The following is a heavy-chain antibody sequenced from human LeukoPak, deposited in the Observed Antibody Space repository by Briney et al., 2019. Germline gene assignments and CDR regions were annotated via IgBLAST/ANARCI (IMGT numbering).Heavy chain of an antibody. J-gene: IGHJ3*02. D-gene: IGHD3-22*01. V-gene: IGHV4-4*07. CDR2: IYTSGST. CDR1: GGSISSYY. Sequence: PSETLSLTCTVSGGSISSYYWSWIRQPAGKGLEWIGRIYTSGSTNYNPSLKSRVTISVDTSKNQFSLKLSSVTAADTAVYYCARSLPITMIVVDAFDIWGQGTMVTVSS. CDR3: ARSLPITMIVVDAFDI.